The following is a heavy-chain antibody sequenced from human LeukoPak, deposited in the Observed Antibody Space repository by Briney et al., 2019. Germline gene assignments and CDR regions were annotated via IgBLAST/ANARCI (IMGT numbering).Heavy chain of an antibody. Sequence: ASVTVSFTASGYTFTSYYMHWVRQAPGQGRAWVGIINHSGGSTSYPQKFQGRVTMTRDTSTSTVYMELSSLRSEDTAVYYCARATYDYGDYEGNYYGMDVWGQGTTVTVSS. CDR3: ARATYDYGDYEGNYYGMDV. D-gene: IGHD4-17*01. CDR1: GYTFTSYY. CDR2: INHSGGST. V-gene: IGHV1-46*01. J-gene: IGHJ6*02.